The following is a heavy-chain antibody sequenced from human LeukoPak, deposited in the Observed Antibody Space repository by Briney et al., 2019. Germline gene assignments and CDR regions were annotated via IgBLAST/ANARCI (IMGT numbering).Heavy chain of an antibody. D-gene: IGHD3-22*01. Sequence: GGSLRLSCAASGFTLSSYGMHWVRQAPGKGLGWVAFIRYDGTNKYYADSVKGRFTISRDNSKNTLYLQMNSLRAEDTAVYYCAKSNYYDSSDWFDPWGQGTLVTVSS. CDR3: AKSNYYDSSDWFDP. V-gene: IGHV3-30*02. CDR2: IRYDGTNK. J-gene: IGHJ5*02. CDR1: GFTLSSYG.